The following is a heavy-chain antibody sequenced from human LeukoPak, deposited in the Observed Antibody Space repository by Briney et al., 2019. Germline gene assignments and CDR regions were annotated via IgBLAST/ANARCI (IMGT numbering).Heavy chain of an antibody. Sequence: GGSLRLSCAASGFSFSTYYVNWVRQAPGKGLEWVSCISSSSTNIYYADSVRGRFAISRDNAKNSLYLQMNSLRAEDTAVYFCARENHGSFDYWGQGSLVTVSS. CDR1: GFSFSTYY. CDR3: ARENHGSFDY. D-gene: IGHD1-14*01. CDR2: ISSSSTNI. V-gene: IGHV3-21*01. J-gene: IGHJ4*02.